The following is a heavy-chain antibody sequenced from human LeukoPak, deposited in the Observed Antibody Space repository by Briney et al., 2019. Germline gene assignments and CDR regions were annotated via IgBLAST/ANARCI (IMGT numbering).Heavy chain of an antibody. CDR1: GGSISSYY. D-gene: IGHD3-10*01. CDR2: IYYSGST. V-gene: IGHV4-59*01. CDR3: AREGPVVRGVISYYGTDV. Sequence: SETLSLTCTVSGGSISSYYWSWIRQPPGKGLEWIGYIYYSGSTNYNPSLKSRVTISVDTSKNQFSLKLSSVTAADTAVYYCAREGPVVRGVISYYGTDVWGQGTTVTVSS. J-gene: IGHJ6*02.